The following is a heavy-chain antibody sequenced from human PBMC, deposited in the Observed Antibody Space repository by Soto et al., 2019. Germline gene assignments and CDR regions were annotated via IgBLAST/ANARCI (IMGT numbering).Heavy chain of an antibody. D-gene: IGHD6-6*01. Sequence: SETLSLTCTVSGGSISSGGYYWSWIRQHPGKGLEWIGYIYYSGSTYYKPSLKSRLTISVDTSKNQFSLNLTSVTAADTAVYYCARPYSSSSDVWDYWGQGTLVTVSS. CDR3: ARPYSSSSDVWDY. CDR1: GGSISSGGYY. J-gene: IGHJ4*02. V-gene: IGHV4-31*03. CDR2: IYYSGST.